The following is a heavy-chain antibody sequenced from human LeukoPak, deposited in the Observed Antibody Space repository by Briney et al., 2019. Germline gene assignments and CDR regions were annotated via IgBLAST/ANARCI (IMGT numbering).Heavy chain of an antibody. Sequence: ASVKVYCKTSGYSFASYGISWVRQAPGQGLEWMGWISAYNGDTRYAQHLQGRVSLTTDLSTGTAFMELRSLTSDDTALYYCARDTALIRTPGGPDSWGQGTLVTVSS. J-gene: IGHJ5*02. CDR3: ARDTALIRTPGGPDS. V-gene: IGHV1-18*01. CDR2: ISAYNGDT. CDR1: GYSFASYG. D-gene: IGHD2-8*02.